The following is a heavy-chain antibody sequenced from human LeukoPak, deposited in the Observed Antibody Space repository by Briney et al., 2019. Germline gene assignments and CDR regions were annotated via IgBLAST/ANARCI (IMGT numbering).Heavy chain of an antibody. Sequence: SETLSLTCTVSGYSISSGYYWSWIRQPAGKGLEWIGRIYTSGSTNYNPSLKSRVTMSVDTSKNQFSLKLNSVTAADTAVYYCARDYDVLTAYPPTQLFDPWGQGTLVTVSS. V-gene: IGHV4-4*07. CDR1: GYSISSGYY. D-gene: IGHD3-9*01. CDR3: ARDYDVLTAYPPTQLFDP. J-gene: IGHJ5*02. CDR2: IYTSGST.